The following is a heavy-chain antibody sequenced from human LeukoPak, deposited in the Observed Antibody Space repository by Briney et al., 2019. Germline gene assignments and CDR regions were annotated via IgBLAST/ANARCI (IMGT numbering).Heavy chain of an antibody. Sequence: SETLSPTCTVSGYSISSGYYWGWIRQPPGKGLEWIGSIYHSGSTYYNPSLKSRVTISVDTSKNQFSLKLSSVTAADTAVYYCAAVLVAAFDIWGQGTMVTVSS. D-gene: IGHD2-15*01. J-gene: IGHJ3*02. V-gene: IGHV4-38-2*02. CDR2: IYHSGST. CDR3: AAVLVAAFDI. CDR1: GYSISSGYY.